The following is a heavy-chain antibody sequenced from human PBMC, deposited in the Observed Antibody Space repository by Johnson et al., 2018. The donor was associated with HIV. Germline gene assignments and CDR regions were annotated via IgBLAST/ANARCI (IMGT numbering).Heavy chain of an antibody. CDR2: IRSDGRRK. D-gene: IGHD3-16*01. V-gene: IGHV3-30*02. Sequence: QVQVVESGGGVVQPGGSLRLSCAASGFTFSSYGMHWVRQAPGKGLEWMAFIRSDGRRKYYADSVKGRFTISSYNSKNTLYRQMNSLRAEDTAVYYCVRDAFDYRDASGRFGGAGFDIWGQGTMVTVSS. CDR3: VRDAFDYRDASGRFGGAGFDI. J-gene: IGHJ3*02. CDR1: GFTFSSYG.